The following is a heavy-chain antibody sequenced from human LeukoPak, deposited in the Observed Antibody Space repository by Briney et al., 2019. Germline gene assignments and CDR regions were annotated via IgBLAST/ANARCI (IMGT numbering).Heavy chain of an antibody. CDR3: ARHVGYYDSSGYFQLYYFDY. D-gene: IGHD3-22*01. CDR2: IYPGDSDT. J-gene: IGHJ4*02. CDR1: GYRFSSYW. V-gene: IGHV5-51*01. Sequence: GESLKISCKGSGYRFSSYWIGWVRQMPGKGLEWMGIIYPGDSDTRYSPSFQGQVTISADKSISTAYLQWSSLKASDTAMYYCARHVGYYDSSGYFQLYYFDYWGQGTLVTVSS.